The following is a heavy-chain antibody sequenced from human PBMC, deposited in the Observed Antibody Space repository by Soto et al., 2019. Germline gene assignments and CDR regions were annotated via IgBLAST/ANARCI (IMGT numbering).Heavy chain of an antibody. CDR1: GGTFSSLG. Sequence: QVQLVQSGAEVKKPGSSLKVSCRASGGTFSSLGISWVRQGPRQGLEWLGGFIPMFGTANYPLKFQGRVTLSANDSTSTAYMELRSLTSEDTAMYFCARDRSGPGTWNSDTLDLWGQGTMVTVSS. V-gene: IGHV1-69*01. CDR2: FIPMFGTA. CDR3: ARDRSGPGTWNSDTLDL. D-gene: IGHD1-7*01. J-gene: IGHJ3*01.